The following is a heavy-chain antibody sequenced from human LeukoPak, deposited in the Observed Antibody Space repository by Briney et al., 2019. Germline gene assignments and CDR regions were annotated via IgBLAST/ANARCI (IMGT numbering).Heavy chain of an antibody. Sequence: ASVKVSCKASGYTFTGYYLHWVRQAPGQGLEWMGWMNPNSGGTNYAQKFQGRVTMTRDTSISTAYMELSRLRSDDTAVYYCARLSYDVSYYYYMDVWGKGTTVNVSS. V-gene: IGHV1-2*02. J-gene: IGHJ6*03. CDR3: ARLSYDVSYYYYMDV. CDR1: GYTFTGYY. CDR2: MNPNSGGT. D-gene: IGHD3-22*01.